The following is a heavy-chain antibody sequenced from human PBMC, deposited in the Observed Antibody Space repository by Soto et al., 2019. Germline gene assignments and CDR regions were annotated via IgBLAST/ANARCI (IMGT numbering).Heavy chain of an antibody. D-gene: IGHD1-26*01. Sequence: QVQLVQSGAEVKKPGSSVKVSCKASGGTFSSYTISWVRQGPGQGLEWMGRIIPILGIANYAQKFQGRVTITADKSTSTAYMELSSLRSEDTAVYYCARERERELPRYWGQGTLVTVSS. V-gene: IGHV1-69*08. CDR2: IIPILGIA. CDR3: ARERERELPRY. J-gene: IGHJ4*02. CDR1: GGTFSSYT.